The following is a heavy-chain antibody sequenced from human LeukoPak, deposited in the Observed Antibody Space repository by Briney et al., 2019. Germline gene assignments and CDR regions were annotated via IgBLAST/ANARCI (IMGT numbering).Heavy chain of an antibody. V-gene: IGHV4-34*01. CDR3: ARGLSYCSGGDCSIGWFDP. CDR2: NNQSGST. Sequence: SETLSLTCGVYGGSFSGYYWSWIRQPPGKGLEWIGENNQSGSTSQNPSLKSRVTISVDTSKKQFSLKLSSVTAADTAVYYCARGLSYCSGGDCSIGWFDPWGQGTPVTVSS. CDR1: GGSFSGYY. J-gene: IGHJ5*02. D-gene: IGHD2-15*01.